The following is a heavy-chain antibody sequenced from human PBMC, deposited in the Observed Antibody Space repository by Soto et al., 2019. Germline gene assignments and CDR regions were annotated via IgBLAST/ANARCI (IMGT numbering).Heavy chain of an antibody. Sequence: GGSLRLSCAASGFTSSSYEMNWVRQAPGKGLEWVSYISSSGSTIYYADSVKGRFTISRDNAKNSLYLQMNSLRAEDTAVYYCARVPAAIYYYYYYGMDVWGQGTTVTVSS. D-gene: IGHD2-2*02. CDR2: ISSSGSTI. V-gene: IGHV3-48*03. CDR1: GFTSSSYE. J-gene: IGHJ6*02. CDR3: ARVPAAIYYYYYYGMDV.